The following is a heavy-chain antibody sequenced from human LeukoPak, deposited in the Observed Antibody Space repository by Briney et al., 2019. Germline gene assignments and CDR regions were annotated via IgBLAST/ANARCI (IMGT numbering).Heavy chain of an antibody. J-gene: IGHJ4*02. Sequence: GGSLRLSCAASGFTFSSYGMHWVRQAPGKGLEWVAVISYDGSNKYSADSVKGRFTISRDNSKNTLYLQMNSLKTEDTAVYYCAKTDNYDSSGYHDYWGQGTLVTVSS. CDR2: ISYDGSNK. CDR1: GFTFSSYG. D-gene: IGHD3-22*01. CDR3: AKTDNYDSSGYHDY. V-gene: IGHV3-30*19.